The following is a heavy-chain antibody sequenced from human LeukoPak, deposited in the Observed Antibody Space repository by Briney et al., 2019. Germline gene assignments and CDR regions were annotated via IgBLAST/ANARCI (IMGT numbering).Heavy chain of an antibody. D-gene: IGHD2-2*01. CDR3: ARDSLYCSSTSCYGGYYYYGMDV. CDR2: ISAYNGNT. Sequence: ASVKVSCKASGYTFTSYGISWVRQAPGQGLEWMGWISAYNGNTNYAQKLQGRVTMTTDTSTSTAYMELRSLRSDDTAVYYCARDSLYCSSTSCYGGYYYYGMDVWGQGTTVTVSS. J-gene: IGHJ6*02. V-gene: IGHV1-18*01. CDR1: GYTFTSYG.